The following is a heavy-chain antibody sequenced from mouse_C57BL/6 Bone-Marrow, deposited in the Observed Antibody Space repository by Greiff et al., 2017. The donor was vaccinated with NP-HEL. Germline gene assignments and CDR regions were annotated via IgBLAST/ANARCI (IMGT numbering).Heavy chain of an antibody. CDR1: GFTFSDFY. Sequence: EVQLVESGGGLVQSGRSLRLSCATSGFTFSDFYMEWVRQAPGKGLEWIAASRNKANDYTTEYSASVKGRFIVSRDTSQSILYLQMNALRAEDTAIYYCARDALRAWYFDVWGTGTTVTVSS. CDR2: SRNKANDYTT. V-gene: IGHV7-1*01. CDR3: ARDALRAWYFDV. D-gene: IGHD2-12*01. J-gene: IGHJ1*03.